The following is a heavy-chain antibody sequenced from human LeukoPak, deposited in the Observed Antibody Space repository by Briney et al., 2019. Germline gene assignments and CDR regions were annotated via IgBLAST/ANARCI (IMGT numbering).Heavy chain of an antibody. CDR3: AKDLEYSSNWYFAFDI. CDR2: ISSSGSTI. CDR1: GFTFSDYY. J-gene: IGHJ3*02. Sequence: PGGSLRLSCAASGFTFSDYYMSWIRQAPGKGLEWVSYISSSGSTIYYADSVKGRFTISRDNSKNTLYLQMNSPRAEDTAVYYCAKDLEYSSNWYFAFDIWGQGSMVTVSS. V-gene: IGHV3-11*01. D-gene: IGHD6-13*01.